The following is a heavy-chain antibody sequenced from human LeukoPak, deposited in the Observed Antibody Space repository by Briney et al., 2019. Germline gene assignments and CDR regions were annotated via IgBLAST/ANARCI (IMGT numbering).Heavy chain of an antibody. D-gene: IGHD1-14*01. CDR3: ARAMLGSRRYFDY. Sequence: PSETLSLTCTVSGGSISSSSYYWGWIRQPPGKGLEWIGSIYYSGSTYYNPSLKSRVTISVDTSKNQFSLKLSSVTAADTAVYYCARAMLGSRRYFDYWGQGTLVTVSS. CDR1: GGSISSSSYY. J-gene: IGHJ4*02. V-gene: IGHV4-39*07. CDR2: IYYSGST.